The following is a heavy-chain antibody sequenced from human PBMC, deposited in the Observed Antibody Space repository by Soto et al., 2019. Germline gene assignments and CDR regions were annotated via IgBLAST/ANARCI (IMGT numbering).Heavy chain of an antibody. J-gene: IGHJ6*03. CDR1: GFTFSSYA. V-gene: IGHV3-23*01. CDR3: ARGYCSGGSCYYYYYMDV. CDR2: ISGSGGST. D-gene: IGHD2-15*01. Sequence: EVQLLESGGGLVQPGGSLRLSCAASGFTFSSYAMSWVRQAPRKGLEWVSAISGSGGSTYYADSVKGRFTISRDNSKNTLYLQMNSLRAEDTAVYYCARGYCSGGSCYYYYYMDVWGKGTTVTVSS.